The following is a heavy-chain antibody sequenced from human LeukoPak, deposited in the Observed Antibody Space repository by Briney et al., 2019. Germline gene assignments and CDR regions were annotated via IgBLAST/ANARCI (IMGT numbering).Heavy chain of an antibody. J-gene: IGHJ4*02. CDR2: ISGSGGST. CDR3: ARDYNGSGFYFDFDY. CDR1: GFTFSSYA. V-gene: IGHV3-23*01. Sequence: GGSLRLSCAASGFTFSSYAMSWVRQAPGKGLEWVSAISGSGGSTYYADSVKGRFTISRDNSKNTLYLQMNSLRAEDTAVYYCARDYNGSGFYFDFDYWGQGTLVTVSS. D-gene: IGHD3-10*01.